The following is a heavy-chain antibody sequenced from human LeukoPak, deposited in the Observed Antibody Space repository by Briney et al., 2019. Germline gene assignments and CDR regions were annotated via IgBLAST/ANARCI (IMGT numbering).Heavy chain of an antibody. CDR1: GFTVSSNY. J-gene: IGHJ6*02. V-gene: IGHV3-53*01. CDR3: ARDQEYSYGYLYGMDV. Sequence: PGGSLRLSCAASGFTVSSNYMSWVRQAPGKGLEWVSVIYGGGSTYYADSVKGRFTISRDNSKNTLYLQMNSLRAEDTAVYYCARDQEYSYGYLYGMDVWGQGTTVTVSS. CDR2: IYGGGST. D-gene: IGHD5-18*01.